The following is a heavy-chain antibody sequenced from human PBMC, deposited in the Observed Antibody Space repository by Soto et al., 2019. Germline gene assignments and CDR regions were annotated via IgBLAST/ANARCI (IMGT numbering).Heavy chain of an antibody. Sequence: ASVKVSCKASGYTFTGYYMHWVRQAPGQGLEWMGWINPNSGGTNYAQKFQGWVTMTRDTSISTAYMELSRLRSDDTAVYYCARGRGAYSGYDSGLYYCAQGTLVLVSS. V-gene: IGHV1-2*04. D-gene: IGHD5-12*01. J-gene: IGHJ4*02. CDR1: GYTFTGYY. CDR3: ARGRGAYSGYDSGLYY. CDR2: INPNSGGT.